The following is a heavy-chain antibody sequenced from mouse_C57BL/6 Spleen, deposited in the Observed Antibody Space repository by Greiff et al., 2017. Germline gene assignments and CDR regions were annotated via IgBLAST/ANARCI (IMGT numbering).Heavy chain of an antibody. Sequence: VQLQQSGPELVKPGASVKISCKASGYTFTDYYMNWVKQSHGKSLEWIGDINPNNGGTSYNQKFKGKATLTVDKSSSTAYMELRSLTSEDSAVYYCARLRAAQATIDYWGQGTTLTVSS. D-gene: IGHD3-2*02. CDR3: ARLRAAQATIDY. V-gene: IGHV1-26*01. J-gene: IGHJ2*01. CDR2: INPNNGGT. CDR1: GYTFTDYY.